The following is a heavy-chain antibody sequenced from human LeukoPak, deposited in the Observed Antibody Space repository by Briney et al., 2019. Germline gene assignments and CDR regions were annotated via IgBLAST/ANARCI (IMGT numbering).Heavy chain of an antibody. CDR1: GGTFSSYA. CDR2: ILPIFGTA. Sequence: SVKVSCKASGGTFSSYAISWVRQAPGQGLEWMGGILPIFGTANYAQKFQGRVTITADESTSTAYMELSSLRSEDTAVYYCARVARYYYDSSGYPRAFDIWGQGTMVTVSS. J-gene: IGHJ3*02. D-gene: IGHD3-22*01. CDR3: ARVARYYYDSSGYPRAFDI. V-gene: IGHV1-69*13.